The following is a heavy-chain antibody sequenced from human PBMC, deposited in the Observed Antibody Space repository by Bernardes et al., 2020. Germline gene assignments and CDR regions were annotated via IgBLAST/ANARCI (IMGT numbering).Heavy chain of an antibody. V-gene: IGHV3-23*01. D-gene: IGHD3-10*01. CDR3: AKVLWFGELLVRGDY. Sequence: GWSLRLSCAASGFTFSSSAMSWVRQAPGKGLEWVSAISSSGGSTYYADSVKGRFTISRDNSKNTLYLQMNSLRAEDTAVYYCAKVLWFGELLVRGDYWGQGTLVTGAS. J-gene: IGHJ4*02. CDR1: GFTFSSSA. CDR2: ISSSGGST.